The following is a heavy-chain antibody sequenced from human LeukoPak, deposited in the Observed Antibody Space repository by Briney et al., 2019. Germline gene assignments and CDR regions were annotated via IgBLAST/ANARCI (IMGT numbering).Heavy chain of an antibody. D-gene: IGHD2-2*02. CDR2: MNPNSGNT. CDR3: ARRKIDIVVVPAAISGTAKSRPIMDV. CDR1: GYTFTSYD. Sequence: ASVKVSCKASGYTFTSYDINWVRQATGHGPEWMGWMNPNSGNTGYAQKFQGRVTMTRNTSINTAYMELSSLRSEDTAVYYCARRKIDIVVVPAAISGTAKSRPIMDVWGKGTTVTVSS. V-gene: IGHV1-8*01. J-gene: IGHJ6*03.